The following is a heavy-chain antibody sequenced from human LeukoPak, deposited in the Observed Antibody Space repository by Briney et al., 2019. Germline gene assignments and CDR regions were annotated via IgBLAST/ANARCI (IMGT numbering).Heavy chain of an antibody. J-gene: IGHJ4*02. CDR1: GYTFTSYD. D-gene: IGHD1-26*01. Sequence: ASVKVSCKASGYTFTSYDINWVRQATGQGLEWMGWMNPNSGNAGYAQKFQGRVTMTRNTSISTAYMELSSLRSEDTAVYYCARGRGVKWELRGGFDYWGQGTLVTVSS. CDR3: ARGRGVKWELRGGFDY. V-gene: IGHV1-8*01. CDR2: MNPNSGNA.